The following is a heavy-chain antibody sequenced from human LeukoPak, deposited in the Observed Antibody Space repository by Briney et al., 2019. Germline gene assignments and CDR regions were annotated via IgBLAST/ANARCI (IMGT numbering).Heavy chain of an antibody. V-gene: IGHV4-39*02. CDR1: GDSVNSFYY. CDR2: VYYSGRT. Sequence: SETLSLTCTVSGDSVNSFYYWGWIRQPPGKGLEWIASVYYSGRTYTNPSLKSRVTISVDTSKNHFSLKLNSVTAADTAVYYCARHGGWDFALWGPGTLVTISS. CDR3: ARHGGWDFAL. J-gene: IGHJ2*01. D-gene: IGHD3-10*01.